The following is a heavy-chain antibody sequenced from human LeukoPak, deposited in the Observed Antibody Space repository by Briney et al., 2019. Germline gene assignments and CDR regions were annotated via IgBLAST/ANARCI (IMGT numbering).Heavy chain of an antibody. Sequence: GGSLRLSCAASRFTFSSYGMHWVRQAPGKGLEWVAVISYDGSNKYYADSVKGRFTISRDNSKNTLYLQMSSLRPEDTAVYYCAGDTNGYWGQGTLVTVSS. V-gene: IGHV3-30*03. CDR2: ISYDGSNK. CDR1: RFTFSSYG. D-gene: IGHD2-8*01. CDR3: AGDTNGY. J-gene: IGHJ4*02.